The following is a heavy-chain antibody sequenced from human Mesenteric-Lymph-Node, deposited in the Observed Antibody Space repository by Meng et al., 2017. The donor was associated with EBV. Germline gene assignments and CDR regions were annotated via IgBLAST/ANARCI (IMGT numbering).Heavy chain of an antibody. J-gene: IGHJ4*02. CDR2: ITWDADRR. CDR3: AKDIQRGGYLSEFDS. D-gene: IGHD3-22*01. V-gene: IGHV3-43D*04. CDR1: GFTFDDHA. Sequence: EVRLGEFGGVVVQPGGSWRLSCAASGFTFDDHAMHWVRQAPGKGLEWVSLITWDADRRHYADSVKGRFTISRDNSKNSLYLQMNSLRTEDTALYYCAKDIQRGGYLSEFDSWGQGTLVTVSS.